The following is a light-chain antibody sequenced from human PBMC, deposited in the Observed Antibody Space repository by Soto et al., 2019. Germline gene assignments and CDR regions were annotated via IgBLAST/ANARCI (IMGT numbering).Light chain of an antibody. CDR2: KAS. CDR1: QSISVW. V-gene: IGKV1-5*03. CDR3: QQYNSYSPT. J-gene: IGKJ1*01. Sequence: DIQMTQSPSSVSASVGARVTITCRASQSISVWLAWYQQKAGKAPNLLIYKASRLESGAPSRFSGSGSETEFTLTIRGMQSGDYPNYYCQQYNSYSPTFGQGTKVDIK.